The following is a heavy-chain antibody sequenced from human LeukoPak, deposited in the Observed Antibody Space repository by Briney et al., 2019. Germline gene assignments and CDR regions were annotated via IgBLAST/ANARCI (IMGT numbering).Heavy chain of an antibody. CDR1: GYTFTSYG. CDR3: ARGDDLDQLPGYYYYGMDV. V-gene: IGHV1-69*04. J-gene: IGHJ6*02. D-gene: IGHD2-2*01. CDR2: IIPILGIA. Sequence: ASVKVSCKASGYTFTSYGISWVRQAPGQGLEWMGRIIPILGIANYAQKFQGRVTIIADKSTSTAYMELSSLRSEDTAVYYCARGDDLDQLPGYYYYGMDVWGQGTTVTVSS.